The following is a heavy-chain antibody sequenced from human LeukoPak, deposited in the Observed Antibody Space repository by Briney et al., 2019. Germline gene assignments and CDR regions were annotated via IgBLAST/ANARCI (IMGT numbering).Heavy chain of an antibody. CDR1: GYTFTNYY. J-gene: IGHJ4*02. D-gene: IGHD6-19*01. V-gene: IGHV1-2*02. CDR3: ARDNADILVAGTVYYFDY. Sequence: ASVKVSCKASGYTFTNYYMHWVRQAPGQGLEWMGWINPNSGGTNYAQKFQGRVTMTRDTSISTAYMELSRLRSDDTAVYYCARDNADILVAGTVYYFDYWGQGTLVTVSS. CDR2: INPNSGGT.